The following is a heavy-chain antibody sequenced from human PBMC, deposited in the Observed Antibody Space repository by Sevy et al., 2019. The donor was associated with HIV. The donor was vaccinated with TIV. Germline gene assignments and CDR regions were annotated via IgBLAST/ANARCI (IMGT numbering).Heavy chain of an antibody. V-gene: IGHV4-34*01. D-gene: IGHD2-2*01. J-gene: IGHJ5*02. CDR2: INESGIT. CDR3: ARSPPVVVVPGAPSWFDP. Sequence: SETLSLTCAVHDGSFSGYYWNWIRQLPGKGLEWIGEINESGITYYNTSLKSRVTISVETSKKQFSLKLNSVTAADTAVYFCARSPPVVVVPGAPSWFDPWGQGTLVTVSS. CDR1: DGSFSGYY.